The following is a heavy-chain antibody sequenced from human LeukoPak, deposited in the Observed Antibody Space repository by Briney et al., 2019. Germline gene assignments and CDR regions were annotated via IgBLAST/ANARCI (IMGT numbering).Heavy chain of an antibody. CDR1: GYTFSGFY. Sequence: SVKVSCKPSGYTFSGFYIHWVRQAPGQGLEWMGRIIPILGIANYAQKFQGRVTITADKSTSTAYMELSSLRSEDTAVYYCARDIMASRYSYGYDYWGQGTLVTVSS. J-gene: IGHJ4*02. V-gene: IGHV1-69*04. CDR3: ARDIMASRYSYGYDY. D-gene: IGHD5-18*01. CDR2: IIPILGIA.